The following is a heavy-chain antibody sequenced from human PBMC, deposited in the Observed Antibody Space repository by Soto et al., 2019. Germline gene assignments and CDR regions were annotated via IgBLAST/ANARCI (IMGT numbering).Heavy chain of an antibody. J-gene: IGHJ5*02. Sequence: QVHLQESGPGLVKPSQTLSLTCSVNGDSIHRDSVYWSWIRQSPGKGLEYIGYITYNGRTFYNPSLKSRVTMSVDTPKKQFSLEVRSVTAADTAVYYCARERQVGPSSGRFDPWVHGTLVTVST. CDR1: GDSIHRDSVY. CDR2: ITYNGRT. CDR3: ARERQVGPSSGRFDP. V-gene: IGHV4-31*03.